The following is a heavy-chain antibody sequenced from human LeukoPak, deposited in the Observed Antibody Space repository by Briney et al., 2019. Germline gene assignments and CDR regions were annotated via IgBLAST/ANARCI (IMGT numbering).Heavy chain of an antibody. Sequence: PGGSLRLSCAASGFTFSSYAMHWVRQAPGKGLEWVAVISYDGSNKYYANSVKGRFTISRDNSKNTLYLQMNSLRAEDTAVYYCARAIAASWLVRGFDYWGQGTLVTVSS. CDR2: ISYDGSNK. CDR3: ARAIAASWLVRGFDY. D-gene: IGHD6-19*01. V-gene: IGHV3-30-3*01. J-gene: IGHJ4*02. CDR1: GFTFSSYA.